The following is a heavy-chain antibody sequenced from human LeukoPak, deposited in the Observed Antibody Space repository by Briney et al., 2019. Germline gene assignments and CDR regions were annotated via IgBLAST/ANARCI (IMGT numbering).Heavy chain of an antibody. CDR3: ARPAGYCRSTSCYLRY. D-gene: IGHD2-2*01. V-gene: IGHV1-46*01. J-gene: IGHJ4*02. Sequence: ASVKVSCKASGYTFTNCYMHWVRQAPGQGLEWMGIINPSGGSTSYAQKFQGRVTMTRDMSTSTVYMDLSSLRSEDTAVYYCARPAGYCRSTSCYLRYWGQGTLVPVSS. CDR2: INPSGGST. CDR1: GYTFTNCY.